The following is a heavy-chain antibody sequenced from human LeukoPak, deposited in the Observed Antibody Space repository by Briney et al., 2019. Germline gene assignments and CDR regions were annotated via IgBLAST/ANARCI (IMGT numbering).Heavy chain of an antibody. D-gene: IGHD2-15*01. CDR1: GFTFSSYA. V-gene: IGHV3-23*01. CDR3: AKVLLPYYYYGMDV. Sequence: GGSLRLSCAASGFTFSSYAMGWVRQAPGKGLEWVSAISGSGGSTYYADSVKGRFTISRDNSKNTLYLQMNSLRAEDTAVYYCAKVLLPYYYYGMDVWGQGTTVTVSS. J-gene: IGHJ6*02. CDR2: ISGSGGST.